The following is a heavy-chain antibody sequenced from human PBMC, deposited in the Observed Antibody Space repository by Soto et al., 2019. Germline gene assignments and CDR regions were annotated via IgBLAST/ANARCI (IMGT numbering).Heavy chain of an antibody. CDR3: ATLAYCGGDCYSYDY. CDR2: ISSSSSTI. CDR1: GFTFSSYS. Sequence: GGSLRLSCAASGFTFSSYSMNWVRQAPGKGLEWVSYISSSSSTIYYADSVKGRFTISRDNAKNSLYLQMNSLRDEDTAVYYCATLAYCGGDCYSYDYWGQGTLVTVSS. J-gene: IGHJ4*02. V-gene: IGHV3-48*02. D-gene: IGHD2-21*02.